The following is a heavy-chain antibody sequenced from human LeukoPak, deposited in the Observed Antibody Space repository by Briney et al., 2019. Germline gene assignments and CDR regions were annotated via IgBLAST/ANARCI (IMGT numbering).Heavy chain of an antibody. CDR3: ARGEHGTTWYVDY. J-gene: IGHJ4*02. CDR2: ISIYNGNT. Sequence: ASVKVSCKASGYTFMNYGISWVRQTPGQGLKWMGWISIYNGNTNYAQKVQGRVTMTTDTFTNTVYMELRNLRSDDTAVYYCARGEHGTTWYVDYWGQGTQVTVSS. D-gene: IGHD6-13*01. CDR1: GYTFMNYG. V-gene: IGHV1-18*01.